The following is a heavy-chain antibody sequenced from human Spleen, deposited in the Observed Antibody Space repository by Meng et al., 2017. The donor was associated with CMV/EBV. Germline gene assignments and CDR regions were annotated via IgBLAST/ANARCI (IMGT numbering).Heavy chain of an antibody. CDR1: GGSFSGYY. V-gene: IGHV4-34*01. J-gene: IGHJ4*02. D-gene: IGHD2-2*01. Sequence: SETLSLTCAVYGGSFSGYYWSWIRQPPGKGLEWIGEINHSGSTNYNPSLKSRVTISVDTSKNQFSLKLSSVTAADTAVYYCARLPIVVVPAAIDYWGQGTLVTVSS. CDR2: INHSGST. CDR3: ARLPIVVVPAAIDY.